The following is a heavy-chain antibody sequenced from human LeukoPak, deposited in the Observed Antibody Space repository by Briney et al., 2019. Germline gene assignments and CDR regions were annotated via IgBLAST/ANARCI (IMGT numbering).Heavy chain of an antibody. D-gene: IGHD3-10*01. V-gene: IGHV3-21*01. CDR2: ISSSSSYI. CDR3: ARLISYYYGSYFYYYIDV. J-gene: IGHJ6*03. CDR1: GFTLSSYS. Sequence: GGSLRLSCAASGFTLSSYSMNWVRQAPGKRLEWVSSISSSSSYISYADSVQGRFTISRENAKNSLYMQMNSLRGEDPALYYFARLISYYYGSYFYYYIDVWGKGTTVTVSS.